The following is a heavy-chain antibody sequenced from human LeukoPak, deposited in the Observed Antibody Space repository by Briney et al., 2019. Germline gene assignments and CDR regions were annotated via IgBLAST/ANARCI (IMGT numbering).Heavy chain of an antibody. V-gene: IGHV1-18*01. CDR1: GYTFTSYG. Sequence: RASVKVSCKASGYTFTSYGISWVRQAPGQGLEWMGWISAYNGNTNYAQKLQGRVTMTTDTSTSTAYMELRSLRSDDTAVYYCVTSPYYRHAFDIWGQGTMVTVSS. CDR3: VTSPYYRHAFDI. CDR2: ISAYNGNT. J-gene: IGHJ3*02. D-gene: IGHD1-26*01.